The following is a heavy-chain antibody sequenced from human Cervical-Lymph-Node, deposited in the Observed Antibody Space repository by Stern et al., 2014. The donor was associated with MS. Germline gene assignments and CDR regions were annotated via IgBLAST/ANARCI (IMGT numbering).Heavy chain of an antibody. Sequence: EVQLVESGGGLVQPGGSLRLSCAASGFPFSSYSMNWVRQAPGKGLEWFSYISSASKNIHYADSVKGRFTMSRDDAKDTLYLQMNSLRDEDTAVYYCARGEISGWSPEDYWGQGTLVTVSS. CDR3: ARGEISGWSPEDY. CDR2: ISSASKNI. CDR1: GFPFSSYS. D-gene: IGHD6-19*01. V-gene: IGHV3-48*02. J-gene: IGHJ4*02.